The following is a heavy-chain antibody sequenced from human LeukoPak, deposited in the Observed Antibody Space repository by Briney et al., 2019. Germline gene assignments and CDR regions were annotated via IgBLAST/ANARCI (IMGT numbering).Heavy chain of an antibody. CDR2: ISSSSSYI. D-gene: IGHD6-6*01. J-gene: IGHJ4*02. CDR3: ARIRAEYSSSYYFDY. CDR1: GFTFSSYS. Sequence: GGSLRLSCAASGFTFSSYSMNWVRQAPGKGLEWVSSISSSSSYIYYADSVKGRFTISRDNAKNSPYLQMNSLRAEDTAVYYCARIRAEYSSSYYFDYWGQGTLVTVSS. V-gene: IGHV3-21*01.